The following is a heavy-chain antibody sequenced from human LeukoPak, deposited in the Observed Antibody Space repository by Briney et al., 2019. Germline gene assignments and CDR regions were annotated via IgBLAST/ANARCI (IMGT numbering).Heavy chain of an antibody. J-gene: IGHJ3*02. Sequence: GESLKISCKGSGYSFTSYWIGWVRQMPGKGLEWMGIIYPGDSDTRYSPSFQGQVTISADKSISTAYLQWSSLKASDTAMYYCARLDVERWLQLDPSGAFDIWGQGTMVTVSS. CDR2: IYPGDSDT. D-gene: IGHD5-24*01. CDR1: GYSFTSYW. V-gene: IGHV5-51*01. CDR3: ARLDVERWLQLDPSGAFDI.